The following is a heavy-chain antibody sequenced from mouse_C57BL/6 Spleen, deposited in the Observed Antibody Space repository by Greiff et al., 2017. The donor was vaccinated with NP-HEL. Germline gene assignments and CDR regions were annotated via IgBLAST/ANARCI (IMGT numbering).Heavy chain of an antibody. V-gene: IGHV1-15*01. D-gene: IGHD1-1*01. J-gene: IGHJ4*01. CDR2: IDPETGGT. Sequence: VKLQESGAELVRPGASVTLSCKASGYTFTDYEMHWVKQTPVHGLEWIGAIDPETGGTAYNQKFKGKAILTADKSSSTAYMELRSLTSEDSAVYYCTSYYYGYYYAMDYWGQGTSVTVSS. CDR3: TSYYYGYYYAMDY. CDR1: GYTFTDYE.